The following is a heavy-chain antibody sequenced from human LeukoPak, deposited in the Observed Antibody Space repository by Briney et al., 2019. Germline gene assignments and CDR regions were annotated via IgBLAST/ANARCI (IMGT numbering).Heavy chain of an antibody. D-gene: IGHD1-1*01. CDR3: AKVRSGSANWALRIFDN. V-gene: IGHV3-23*01. CDR1: GFAFGSEA. J-gene: IGHJ4*02. CDR2: ISPAGGTT. Sequence: GGSLRLSCAVSGFAFGSEAMSWVRQSPARGLEWVASISPAGGTTYYADYVKGRFTISRDNSNNTLFVHMNSLRAEDTAVYYCAKVRSGSANWALRIFDNWGQGTLVTVSS.